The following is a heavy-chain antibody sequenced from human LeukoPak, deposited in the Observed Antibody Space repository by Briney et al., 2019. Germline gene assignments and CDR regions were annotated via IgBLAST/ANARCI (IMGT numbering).Heavy chain of an antibody. CDR3: ARDLNVDTAMARGSDNWFDP. CDR1: GFTVSSNY. J-gene: IGHJ5*02. D-gene: IGHD5-18*01. V-gene: IGHV3-74*01. Sequence: GGSLRLSCAASGFTVSSNYMSWVRQAPGKGLVWVSRINSDGSSTSYADSVKGRFTISRDNAKNTLYLQMNSLRAEDTAVYYCARDLNVDTAMARGSDNWFDPWGQGTLVTVSS. CDR2: INSDGSST.